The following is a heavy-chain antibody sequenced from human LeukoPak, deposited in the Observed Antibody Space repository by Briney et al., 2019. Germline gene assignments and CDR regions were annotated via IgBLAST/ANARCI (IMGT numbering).Heavy chain of an antibody. CDR1: GFTVSSNY. D-gene: IGHD3-22*01. Sequence: PGGSLGLSCAASGFTVSSNYRSWVRQAPGKGLEWVSVIYSGGSTYYADSVKGRFTISRDNSKNTLYLQMNSLRAEDTAVYYCARDDSSGFPVFDYWGQGTLVTVSS. CDR2: IYSGGST. V-gene: IGHV3-53*01. J-gene: IGHJ4*02. CDR3: ARDDSSGFPVFDY.